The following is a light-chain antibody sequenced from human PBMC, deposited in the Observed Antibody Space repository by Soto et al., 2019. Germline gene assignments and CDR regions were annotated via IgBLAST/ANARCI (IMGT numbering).Light chain of an antibody. CDR1: SSNIRSNF. Sequence: QSVLNQPPSASGAPGQRVTISCSGSSSNIRSNFAYWYRQLPGTAPKLLMYANSQRPSGVPDRFSGSKSGTSASLAISGLRSEDEADYYCATWDDSLRGVVFGGGTKLTVL. CDR3: ATWDDSLRGVV. CDR2: ANS. V-gene: IGLV1-47*01. J-gene: IGLJ2*01.